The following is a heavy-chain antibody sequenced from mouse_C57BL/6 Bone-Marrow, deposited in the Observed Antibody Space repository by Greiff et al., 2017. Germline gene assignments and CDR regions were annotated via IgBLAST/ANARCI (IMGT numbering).Heavy chain of an antibody. V-gene: IGHV5-17*01. CDR2: ISSGSSTI. CDR3: ARPRDLDLFAY. CDR1: GFTFSDYG. J-gene: IGHJ3*01. Sequence: EVQLVESGGGLVKPGGSLKLSCAASGFTFSDYGMHWVRQAPEKGLEWVAYISSGSSTIYSADTVKGRFTISRDNAKNTLFLQMTSLRSEDTAMYYCARPRDLDLFAYWGQGTLVTVSA. D-gene: IGHD2-10*02.